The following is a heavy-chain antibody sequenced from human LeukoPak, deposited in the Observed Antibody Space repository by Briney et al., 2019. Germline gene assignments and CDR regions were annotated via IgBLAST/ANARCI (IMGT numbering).Heavy chain of an antibody. V-gene: IGHV4-34*01. CDR1: GGSFSGYY. CDR2: INHSGST. D-gene: IGHD3-10*01. CDR3: ARGLTYYYGSGAQYYFVY. J-gene: IGHJ4*02. Sequence: MASETLSLTCAVYGGSFSGYYWSWIRQPPEKGLEWIGEINHSGSTNYNPSLKSRVTISVDTSKNQFSLKLSSVTAAGTAVYYCARGLTYYYGSGAQYYFVYWGQGTLVTVSS.